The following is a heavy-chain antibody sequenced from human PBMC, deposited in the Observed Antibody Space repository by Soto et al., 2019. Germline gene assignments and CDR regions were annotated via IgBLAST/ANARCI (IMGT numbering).Heavy chain of an antibody. CDR2: IYYRGNA. CDR1: DDSISSDKYY. CDR3: ARLEGLATISYYFDF. Sequence: PSETLSLTCSVSDDSISSDKYYWGWIRQPPGKGLEWIGSIYYRGNAYYNPSPQTRVTISLDKSKSQFSLKLNSVTAADSAVYFCARLEGLATISYYFDFWGPRALVTVSS. D-gene: IGHD3-9*01. J-gene: IGHJ4*02. V-gene: IGHV4-39*01.